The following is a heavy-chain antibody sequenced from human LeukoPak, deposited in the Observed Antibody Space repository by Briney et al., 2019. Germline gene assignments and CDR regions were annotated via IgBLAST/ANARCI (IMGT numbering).Heavy chain of an antibody. J-gene: IGHJ6*03. CDR2: LPDDGSKI. CDR1: GFTLSSYG. D-gene: IGHD6-13*01. CDR3: ARGAARSHYYYMDV. Sequence: GGSLRLSCVASGFTLSSYGIHWVRLAPGKGLEWVAFLPDDGSKIYYGDSVKGRFTISRDKPKNTLYLQMNSLKTEDTAVSYCARGAARSHYYYMDVWGKGTTVTISS. V-gene: IGHV3-30*02.